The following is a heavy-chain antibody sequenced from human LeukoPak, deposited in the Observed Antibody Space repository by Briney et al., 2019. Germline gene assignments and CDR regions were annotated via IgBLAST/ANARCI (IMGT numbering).Heavy chain of an antibody. D-gene: IGHD5-18*01. Sequence: ASVKVSCKASGYTFTGYYMHWVRQAPGQGLEWMGRIIPNSGGTNYAQKFQGRVTMTRDTSISTAYMELSRLRSDDTAVYYCARETHSYGTGDYWGQGTLVTVSS. CDR3: ARETHSYGTGDY. CDR2: IIPNSGGT. J-gene: IGHJ4*02. V-gene: IGHV1-2*06. CDR1: GYTFTGYY.